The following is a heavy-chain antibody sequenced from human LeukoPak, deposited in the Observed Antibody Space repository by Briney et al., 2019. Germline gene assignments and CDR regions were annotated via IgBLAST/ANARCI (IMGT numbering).Heavy chain of an antibody. CDR1: GYTFTGHY. CDR2: INPKNAGT. Sequence: ASVKVSCKASGYTFTGHYIHWVRQAPGQGLEWMGWINPKNAGTNYAQKLQGRVTMTTDTSTSTAYMELRSLRSDDTAVYYCARKYSSGWGLDYWGQGTLVTVSS. J-gene: IGHJ4*02. D-gene: IGHD6-19*01. V-gene: IGHV1-18*04. CDR3: ARKYSSGWGLDY.